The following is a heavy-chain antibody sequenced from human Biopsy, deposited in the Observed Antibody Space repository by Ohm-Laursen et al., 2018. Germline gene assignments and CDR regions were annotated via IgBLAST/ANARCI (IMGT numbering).Heavy chain of an antibody. CDR1: GFSFSTYW. V-gene: IGHV3-7*04. Sequence: SLRLSCAASGFSFSTYWMTWVHQAPGKGLEWVANIQKDGNGKYYVDSVKGRFTISRDNDKNSLSLQMTNLRAEDTAVYYCARGSHYYDGSGFYSFDNWGQGTLVTVSS. J-gene: IGHJ4*02. D-gene: IGHD3-22*01. CDR2: IQKDGNGK. CDR3: ARGSHYYDGSGFYSFDN.